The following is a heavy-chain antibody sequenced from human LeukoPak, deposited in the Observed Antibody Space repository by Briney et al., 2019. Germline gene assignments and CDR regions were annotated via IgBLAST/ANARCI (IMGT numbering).Heavy chain of an antibody. Sequence: GGSLRLSCAASGFTFSSYGMHWVRQAPGKGLEWVAFIRYDGSNKYYADSVKGRFTISRDNSKNTLYLQMNSLRAEDTAVYYCAKDAGGRYCSSTSCYPGAYWGQGTLVTVSS. D-gene: IGHD2-2*01. CDR2: IRYDGSNK. J-gene: IGHJ4*02. CDR3: AKDAGGRYCSSTSCYPGAY. CDR1: GFTFSSYG. V-gene: IGHV3-30*02.